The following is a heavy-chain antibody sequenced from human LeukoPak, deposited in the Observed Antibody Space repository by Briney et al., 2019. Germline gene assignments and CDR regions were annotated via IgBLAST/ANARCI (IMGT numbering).Heavy chain of an antibody. CDR1: GGSISSSSYY. V-gene: IGHV4-39*01. Sequence: SETLSLTCTVSGGSISSSSYYWGWIREPPGKGLEWFGSVYSSGSTYYNTSLTRRFTISIDTSKSQFSLKLSSVTAADTAVYYCARHNDPGHAFDIWGQGTMVTVSP. CDR3: ARHNDPGHAFDI. CDR2: VYSSGST. J-gene: IGHJ3*02. D-gene: IGHD1-1*01.